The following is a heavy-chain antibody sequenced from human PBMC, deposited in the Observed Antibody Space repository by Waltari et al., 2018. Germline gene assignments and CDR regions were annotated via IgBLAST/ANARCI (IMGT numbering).Heavy chain of an antibody. CDR3: ARNMESPYNAPYYFYYMDV. D-gene: IGHD3-10*01. Sequence: QLQLQESGPGLVKPSDTLSLTCSVSGASLTNSNYYWRLFPQPPGKGLEWIGSIYYRGSTYSSPSLKSRVTISLDTSKNQLSLKVSSVTVADTAIYFCARNMESPYNAPYYFYYMDVWGKGTTVTVSS. CDR1: GASLTNSNYY. V-gene: IGHV4-39*01. CDR2: IYYRGST. J-gene: IGHJ6*03.